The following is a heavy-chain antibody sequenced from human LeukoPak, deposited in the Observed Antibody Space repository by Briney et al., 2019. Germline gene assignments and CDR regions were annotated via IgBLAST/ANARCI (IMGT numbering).Heavy chain of an antibody. CDR2: INHSGGT. J-gene: IGHJ4*02. Sequence: PSETLSLTCAVYGGTFSGYYWSWIRQPPGKGLEWIGEINHSGGTYYHTSLKSRVTISVETSKNQFSLKLGSVAAAGAAVYYCSGSGDCNSTSCHFDYWGQGTLVTVSS. D-gene: IGHD2-2*01. V-gene: IGHV4-34*08. CDR1: GGTFSGYY. CDR3: SGSGDCNSTSCHFDY.